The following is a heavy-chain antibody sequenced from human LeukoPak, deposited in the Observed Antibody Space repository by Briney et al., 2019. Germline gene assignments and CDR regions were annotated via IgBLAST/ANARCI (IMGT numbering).Heavy chain of an antibody. CDR2: IYYSGST. Sequence: KPSETLSLTCTVSGGSISSGDYYWSWIRQPPGKGLEWIGYIYYSGSTYYNPSLKSRVTISVDTSKNQFSLKLSSVTAADTAVYYCARVGAAAATGWFDPWGQGTLVTVSS. J-gene: IGHJ5*02. CDR1: GGSISSGDYY. D-gene: IGHD6-13*01. V-gene: IGHV4-30-4*08. CDR3: ARVGAAAATGWFDP.